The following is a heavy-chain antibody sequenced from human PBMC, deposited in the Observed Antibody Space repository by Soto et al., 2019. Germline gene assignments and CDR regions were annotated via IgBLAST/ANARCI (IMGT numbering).Heavy chain of an antibody. CDR1: GYSFPNYW. CDR2: IYPGDSAT. V-gene: IGHV5-51*01. CDR3: ARPIRIESSGYGMDV. Sequence: PGESLKISCTGSGYSFPNYWIAWVRQMPGKGLEWMGIIYPGDSATRYSPSFQGQVTMSADKSTSTAYLQWRSLKASDTAIYYCARPIRIESSGYGMDVWGQGTPVTVSS. J-gene: IGHJ6*02. D-gene: IGHD3-22*01.